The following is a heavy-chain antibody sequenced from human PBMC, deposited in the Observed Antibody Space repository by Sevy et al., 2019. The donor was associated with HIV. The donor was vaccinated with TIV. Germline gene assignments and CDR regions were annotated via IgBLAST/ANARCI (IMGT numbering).Heavy chain of an antibody. D-gene: IGHD3-22*01. CDR1: GFTFDDYA. CDR2: ISWNSGSI. CDR3: AKDLRYYYDSSGYYPVGAFDI. V-gene: IGHV3-9*01. Sequence: GGSLRLSCAASGFTFDDYAMHWVRQAPGKGLEWVSGISWNSGSIGYADSVKGRFTMSRDNAKNSLYLQMNSLRAEDTALYYCAKDLRYYYDSSGYYPVGAFDIWGQGTMVTVSS. J-gene: IGHJ3*02.